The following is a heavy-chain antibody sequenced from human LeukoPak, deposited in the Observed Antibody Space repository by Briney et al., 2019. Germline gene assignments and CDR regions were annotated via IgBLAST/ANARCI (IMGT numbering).Heavy chain of an antibody. CDR3: AREYYDILTGYHSKMDV. J-gene: IGHJ6*04. Sequence: SQTLSLTCAISGDSVSSNSAAWNWIRQSPSRGLEWLGRTYYRSKWYNDYAVSVKSRITINPDTSKNQFSLQLNSVTPEDTAVYYCAREYYDILTGYHSKMDVWGKGTTVTVSS. D-gene: IGHD3-9*01. CDR1: GDSVSSNSAA. CDR2: TYYRSKWYN. V-gene: IGHV6-1*01.